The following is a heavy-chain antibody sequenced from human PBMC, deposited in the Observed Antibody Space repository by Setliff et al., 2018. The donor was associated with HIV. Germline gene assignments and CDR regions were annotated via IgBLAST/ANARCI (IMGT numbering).Heavy chain of an antibody. Sequence: PSETLSLTCTVSGSSISSGSYYWSWIRQPAGKGLEWIGQIHTTGSTNYNPSLKSRVTISVDTSKNQFSLKLSSVNAADTAVYYCARDTSGGYWGQGTLVTVSS. V-gene: IGHV4-61*09. CDR2: IHTTGST. CDR1: GSSISSGSYY. J-gene: IGHJ4*02. D-gene: IGHD3-10*01. CDR3: ARDTSGGY.